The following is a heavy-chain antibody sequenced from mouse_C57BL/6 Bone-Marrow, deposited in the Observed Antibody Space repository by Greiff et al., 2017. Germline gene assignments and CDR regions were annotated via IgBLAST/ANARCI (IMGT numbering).Heavy chain of an antibody. V-gene: IGHV5-2*01. J-gene: IGHJ3*01. CDR3: ASFLLGAY. Sequence: EVMLVESGGGLVQPGESLKLSCESTEYEFPSHDMSWVRQTPEKRLELVAAINSDGGSTFYPDTMERRFTISRDDTKKTLYLQMSRLRSEDAALYYCASFLLGAYWGQGTLVTVSA. D-gene: IGHD2-10*01. CDR1: EYEFPSHD. CDR2: INSDGGST.